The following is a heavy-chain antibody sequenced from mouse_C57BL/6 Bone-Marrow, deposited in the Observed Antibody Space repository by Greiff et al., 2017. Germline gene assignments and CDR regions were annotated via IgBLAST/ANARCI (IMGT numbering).Heavy chain of an antibody. V-gene: IGHV1-53*01. Sequence: QVQLQQPGTELVKPGASVKLSCKASGYTFTSYWMHWVKQRPGQGLEWIGNINPSNGGTNYNEKFKSKATLTVDKSSSTAYMQLSSLTSEDSAVDDCARGAIVRRIFAYWGQGTLVTVSA. D-gene: IGHD2-5*01. CDR2: INPSNGGT. J-gene: IGHJ3*01. CDR1: GYTFTSYW. CDR3: ARGAIVRRIFAY.